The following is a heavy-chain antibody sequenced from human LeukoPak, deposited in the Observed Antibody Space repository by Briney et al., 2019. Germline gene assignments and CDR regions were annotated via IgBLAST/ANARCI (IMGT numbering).Heavy chain of an antibody. CDR3: ALSHCSGGSCYLSWFDP. CDR1: GGSISSGSHY. D-gene: IGHD2-15*01. J-gene: IGHJ5*02. CDR2: IYTSGST. Sequence: SETLSLTCTVSGGSISSGSHYWSWIRQPAGKGLGWIGRIYTSGSTNYNPSLKSRVTISVDTSKNQFSLKLSSVTAADTAVYYCALSHCSGGSCYLSWFDPWGQGTLVTVSS. V-gene: IGHV4-61*02.